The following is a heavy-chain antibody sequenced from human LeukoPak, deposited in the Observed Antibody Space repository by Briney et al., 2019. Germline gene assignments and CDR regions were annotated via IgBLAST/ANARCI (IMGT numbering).Heavy chain of an antibody. D-gene: IGHD2-2*01. J-gene: IGHJ6*03. CDR3: AVVVVPAAPSGYYYYYYMDV. V-gene: IGHV1-69*13. CDR2: IIPIFGTA. CDR1: GGTFSSYA. Sequence: ASVKVSCKASGGTFSSYAISWVRQAPGQGLEWMGGIIPIFGTANYAQKFQGRVTITADETTSTAYMELSSLRSEDTAVYYCAVVVVPAAPSGYYYYYYMDVWGKGTTVTVSS.